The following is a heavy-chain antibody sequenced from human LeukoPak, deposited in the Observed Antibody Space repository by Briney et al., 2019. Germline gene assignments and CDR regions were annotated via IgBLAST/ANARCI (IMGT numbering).Heavy chain of an antibody. V-gene: IGHV4-59*08. CDR1: GGSISSYY. D-gene: IGHD3-22*01. CDR2: IYYSGST. J-gene: IGHJ4*02. Sequence: SETLSLTYTVSGGSISSYYWSWIRQPPGKGLEWIGYIYYSGSTNYNPSLKSRVTISVDTSKNQFSLKLSSVTAADTAVYYCARRRYYYDSSGYYLFDYWGQGTLVTVSS. CDR3: ARRRYYYDSSGYYLFDY.